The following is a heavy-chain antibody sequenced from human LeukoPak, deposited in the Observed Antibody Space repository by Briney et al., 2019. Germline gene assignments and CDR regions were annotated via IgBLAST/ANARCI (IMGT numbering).Heavy chain of an antibody. CDR1: GYTFTGYY. Sequence: ASVKVSCKASGYTFTGYYMHWVRQAPGQGLEWMGWINPNSGGTNYAQKFQGRVTMTRDTSISTAYMELSRLRSDDTAVYYCARGADTAMPTGPGDAFDIWGQGTMVTVSS. CDR2: INPNSGGT. D-gene: IGHD5-18*01. CDR3: ARGADTAMPTGPGDAFDI. J-gene: IGHJ3*02. V-gene: IGHV1-2*02.